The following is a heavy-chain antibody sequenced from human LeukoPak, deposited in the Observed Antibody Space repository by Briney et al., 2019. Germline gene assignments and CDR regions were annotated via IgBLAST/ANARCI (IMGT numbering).Heavy chain of an antibody. CDR3: ARLRVSGSYLYYFDY. CDR2: ILTSGTT. Sequence: PSETLSLTCTVSDGSISSYHWSWVRQPPGKGLEWIGYILTSGTTNYKPSLKSRLTISVDTSKNRFTLKLSSVTAADTAVYYCARLRVSGSYLYYFDYWGQGTLVTVSS. J-gene: IGHJ4*02. V-gene: IGHV4-4*09. CDR1: DGSISSYH. D-gene: IGHD3-10*01.